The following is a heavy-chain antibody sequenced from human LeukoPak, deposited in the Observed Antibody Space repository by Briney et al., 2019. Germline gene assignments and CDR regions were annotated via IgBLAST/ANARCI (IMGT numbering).Heavy chain of an antibody. Sequence: ASAKVSCKASGYTFTSYDINWVRQATGQGLEWMGWMNPNSGNTGYAQKFQGRVTMTRNTSISTAYMELSSLRSEDTAVYYCARGGGYPMIFGVVIIQDYYYYGMDVWGQGTTVAVSS. V-gene: IGHV1-8*01. J-gene: IGHJ6*02. CDR3: ARGGGYPMIFGVVIIQDYYYYGMDV. D-gene: IGHD3/OR15-3a*01. CDR2: MNPNSGNT. CDR1: GYTFTSYD.